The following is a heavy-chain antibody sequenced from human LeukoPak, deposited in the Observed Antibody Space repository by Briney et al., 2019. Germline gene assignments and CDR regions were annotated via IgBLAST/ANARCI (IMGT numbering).Heavy chain of an antibody. J-gene: IGHJ4*02. CDR1: GFIFSGYS. CDR3: ARGNDYYDSSGYYY. Sequence: GGSLRLSCAASGFIFSGYSMNWVRQAPGKGLEWVSFISSSSSYIYYADSVKGRFTISRDNAKNSLHLQMNSLRAEDTAVYYCARGNDYYDSSGYYYWGQGTLVTVSS. V-gene: IGHV3-21*01. D-gene: IGHD3-22*01. CDR2: ISSSSSYI.